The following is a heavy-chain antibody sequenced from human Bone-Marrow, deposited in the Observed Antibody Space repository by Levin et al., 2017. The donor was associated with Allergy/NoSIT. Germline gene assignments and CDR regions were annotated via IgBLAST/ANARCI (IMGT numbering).Heavy chain of an antibody. Sequence: PGGSLRLSCAASGFTFSSYAMHWVRQAPGKGLEWVAVISYDGSNKYYADSVKGRFTISRDNSKNTLYLQMNSLRAEDTAVYYCARDSSIVGARGTFDSWGQGTMVTVSS. CDR2: ISYDGSNK. CDR3: ARDSSIVGARGTFDS. J-gene: IGHJ3*02. D-gene: IGHD1-26*01. V-gene: IGHV3-30-3*01. CDR1: GFTFSSYA.